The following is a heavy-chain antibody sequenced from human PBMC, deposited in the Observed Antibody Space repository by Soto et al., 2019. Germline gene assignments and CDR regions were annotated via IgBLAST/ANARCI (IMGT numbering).Heavy chain of an antibody. V-gene: IGHV4-59*01. J-gene: IGHJ6*03. CDR1: GGSISSYY. CDR2: IYYSGST. CDR3: ARVSWPGYYYYYYMDV. Sequence: PSETLSLTCTVSGGSISSYYWSWIRKTPGKGLEWIGYIYYSGSTNYNPSLKSRVTISVDTSKNQFSLKLSSVTAADTAVYYCARVSWPGYYYYYYMDVWGKGTTVTVSS.